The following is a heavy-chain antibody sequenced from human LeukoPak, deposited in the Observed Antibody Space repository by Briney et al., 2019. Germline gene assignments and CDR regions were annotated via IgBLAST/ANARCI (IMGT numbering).Heavy chain of an antibody. D-gene: IGHD6-19*01. V-gene: IGHV3-9*01. CDR2: ISWNSGSI. CDR1: GFTFDDYA. J-gene: IGHJ4*02. CDR3: AKESIAVAGTFDY. Sequence: GRSLRLSCAASGFTFDDYAMHWVRQAPGKGLGWVSGISWNSGSIGYADSVKGRFTISRDNAKNSLYLQMNSLRAEDTALYYCAKESIAVAGTFDYWGQGTLVTVSS.